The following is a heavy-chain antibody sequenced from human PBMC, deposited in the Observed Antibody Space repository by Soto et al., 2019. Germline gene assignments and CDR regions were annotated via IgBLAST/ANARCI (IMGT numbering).Heavy chain of an antibody. CDR1: GGSISSGGYY. CDR2: IYYSGST. V-gene: IGHV4-31*03. D-gene: IGHD2-2*01. CDR3: ARCSGEYQLKNYYYYMDV. Sequence: PSETLSLTCTVSGGSISSGGYYWSWIRQHPGKGLEWIGYIYYSGSTYYNPSLKSRVTISVDTSKNQFSLKLSSVTAADTAVYYCARCSGEYQLKNYYYYMDVWGKGTTVTVS. J-gene: IGHJ6*03.